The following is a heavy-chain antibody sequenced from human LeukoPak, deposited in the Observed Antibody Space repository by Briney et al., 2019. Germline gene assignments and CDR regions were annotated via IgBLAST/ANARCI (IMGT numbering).Heavy chain of an antibody. CDR3: ARHVIYSGVYSYWFDP. CDR1: GGSISSYY. D-gene: IGHD1-26*01. V-gene: IGHV4-59*08. CDR2: IHYSGST. Sequence: PSETLSLTCAVSGGSISSYYWSWIRQPPGKGLEWIGFIHYSGSTKNNPSLKSRVTMSVDTSKNQFSLRLSSVTAADTAVYYCARHVIYSGVYSYWFDPWGLGTLVTVSS. J-gene: IGHJ5*02.